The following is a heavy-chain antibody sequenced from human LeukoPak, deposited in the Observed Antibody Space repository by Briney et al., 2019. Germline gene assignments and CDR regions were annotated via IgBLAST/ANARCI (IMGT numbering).Heavy chain of an antibody. Sequence: AGGSLRLSCAASGFTFSSCAMSWVRQAPGKGLEWVSTIIDSGNSLYYADSVEGRFTISRDNSKNTLYLQMNSMRAGDTAVYYCAKDPIFSGSYGVFDAWGQGTLVTVS. CDR3: AKDPIFSGSYGVFDA. J-gene: IGHJ4*02. CDR2: IIDSGNSL. V-gene: IGHV3-23*01. CDR1: GFTFSSCA. D-gene: IGHD1-26*01.